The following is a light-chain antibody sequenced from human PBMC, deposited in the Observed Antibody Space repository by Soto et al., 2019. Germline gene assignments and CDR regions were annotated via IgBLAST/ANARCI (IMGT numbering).Light chain of an antibody. Sequence: EIVLTQSPATLSLSPGERAALSCRASQSVGSYLAWYQQKPGQAPRLLIYDASNRATGIPARFSGSGSGTDFTLTISSLAPEDFAVYYCQQRINWPLTFGQGTKVEIK. CDR3: QQRINWPLT. CDR2: DAS. J-gene: IGKJ1*01. V-gene: IGKV3-11*01. CDR1: QSVGSY.